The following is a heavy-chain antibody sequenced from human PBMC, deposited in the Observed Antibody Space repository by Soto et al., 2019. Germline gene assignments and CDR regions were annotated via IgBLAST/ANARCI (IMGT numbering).Heavy chain of an antibody. CDR3: ASDRWRSTPSSRVQLERRSADAIGI. CDR1: GFTFSSYS. V-gene: IGHV3-21*01. CDR2: ISSSSSYI. J-gene: IGHJ3*02. D-gene: IGHD1-1*01. Sequence: GGSLRLACAASGFTFSSYSMNWVRQAPGKGLEWVSSISSSSSYIYYADSVKGRFTISRDNAKNSLYLQMNSLRAEDTAVYYCASDRWRSTPSSRVQLERRSADAIGIWGQGTMVSVAS.